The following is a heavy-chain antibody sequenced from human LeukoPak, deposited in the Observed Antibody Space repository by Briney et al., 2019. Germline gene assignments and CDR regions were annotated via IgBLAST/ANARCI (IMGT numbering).Heavy chain of an antibody. J-gene: IGHJ4*02. Sequence: GGSLRLSCAPSGFTFSSYAMSWVRQAPGKGLEWVSAISGSGGSTYYADSVKGRFTISRDNSKNKLYLQMISLRGEDTAVYYCAKDGNFYSSYIDYWGQGTLVTVSS. CDR2: ISGSGGST. V-gene: IGHV3-23*01. D-gene: IGHD6-6*01. CDR3: AKDGNFYSSYIDY. CDR1: GFTFSSYA.